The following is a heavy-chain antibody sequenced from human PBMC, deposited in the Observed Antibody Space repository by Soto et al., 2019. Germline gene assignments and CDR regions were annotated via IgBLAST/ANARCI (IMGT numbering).Heavy chain of an antibody. V-gene: IGHV1-18*01. CDR2: ISAYNGNT. D-gene: IGHD3-10*01. J-gene: IGHJ6*02. CDR1: GYTFTSYG. CDR3: ARDAVTMVRGVKPNYYYYGMDV. Sequence: QVQLVQSGAEVKKPGASVKVSCKASGYTFTSYGISWVRQAPGQGLEWMGWISAYNGNTNYAQKLQGRVTMTTDTSTSXXYXGLXSLRSDDTAVYYCARDAVTMVRGVKPNYYYYGMDVWGQGTTVTVSS.